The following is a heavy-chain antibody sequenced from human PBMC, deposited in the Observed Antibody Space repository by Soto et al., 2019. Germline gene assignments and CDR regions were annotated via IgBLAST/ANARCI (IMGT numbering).Heavy chain of an antibody. CDR3: ATAPGPY. Sequence: ASETQSLTCAVSGGSIRSGGYSWSWIRQPPGKGLEWIGYIYHSGSTYYNPSLKSRVTISVDRSKNQFSLKLSSVTAADTAVYYCATAPGPYWGQGTLVTVS. V-gene: IGHV4-30-2*01. CDR2: IYHSGST. J-gene: IGHJ4*02. CDR1: GGSIRSGGYS.